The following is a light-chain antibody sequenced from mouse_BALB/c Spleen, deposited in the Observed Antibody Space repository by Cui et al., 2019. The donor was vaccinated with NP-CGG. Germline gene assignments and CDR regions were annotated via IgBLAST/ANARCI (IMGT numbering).Light chain of an antibody. CDR3: ALWYSNHWV. CDR2: GTN. CDR1: TGAVTTSNY. J-gene: IGLJ1*01. V-gene: IGLV1*01. Sequence: QAVGSPETAPTTSPGETVTLTCRSSTGAVTTSNYANWVQEKPDHLFTGLIGGTNNRAPGVPARFSGSLIGDKAALTITGAQTEDEAIYFCALWYSNHWVFGGGTKLTVL.